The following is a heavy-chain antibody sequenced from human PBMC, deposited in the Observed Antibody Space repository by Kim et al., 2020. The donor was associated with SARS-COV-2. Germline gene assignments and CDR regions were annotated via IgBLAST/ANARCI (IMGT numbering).Heavy chain of an antibody. CDR3: ARVGRMSAMIVVVNVRNDAFEI. Sequence: SETLSLTCTVSGGSISSSSYYWGWIRQPPGKGLEWIGSIYYSGSTYYNPSLKSRVTISVDTSKNQFSLKLSSVTAADTAVYYCARVGRMSAMIVVVNVRNDAFEIWGQGTMVTVSS. J-gene: IGHJ3*02. D-gene: IGHD3-22*01. V-gene: IGHV4-39*07. CDR2: IYYSGST. CDR1: GGSISSSSYY.